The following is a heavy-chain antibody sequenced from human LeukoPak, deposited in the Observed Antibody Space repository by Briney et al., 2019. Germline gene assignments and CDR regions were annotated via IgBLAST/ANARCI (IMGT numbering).Heavy chain of an antibody. V-gene: IGHV1-69*06. CDR3: ARDVTGWLRFHNWFDP. D-gene: IGHD5-12*01. J-gene: IGHJ5*02. Sequence: SVKVSCKASGGTFSSYAISWVRQAPGQGLEWMGGIIPIFGTANYAQKFQGRVTITADKSTSTAYMELSSLRSDDTAVYYCARDVTGWLRFHNWFDPWGQGTLVTVSS. CDR1: GGTFSSYA. CDR2: IIPIFGTA.